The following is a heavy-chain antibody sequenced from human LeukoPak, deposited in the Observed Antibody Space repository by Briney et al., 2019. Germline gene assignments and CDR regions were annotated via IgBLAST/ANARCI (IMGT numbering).Heavy chain of an antibody. J-gene: IGHJ4*02. CDR2: ISSSSSYI. V-gene: IGHV3-21*01. D-gene: IGHD2-15*01. CDR3: ARDGAHCSGGSCLSRYFDY. Sequence: GGSLRLSCAASGFTVSSYNMNWVRQAPGKWLECVSSISSSSSYIYYADSVKGRFTISRDNAKNSLYLQMNSLRAEDTAVYYCARDGAHCSGGSCLSRYFDYWGQGTLVTVSS. CDR1: GFTVSSYN.